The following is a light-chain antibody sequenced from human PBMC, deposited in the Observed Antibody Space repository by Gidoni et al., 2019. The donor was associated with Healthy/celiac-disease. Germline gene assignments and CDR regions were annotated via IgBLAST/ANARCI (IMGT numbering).Light chain of an antibody. Sequence: IVLTQSPATLSLSPGERATLSCRASQSVSSYLAGHQQKPGQAPRLLIYDASNRATGIPARFSGSGSGTDFTLTISSLEPEDFAVYYCQQRSNWPLTFGGGTKVEIK. CDR3: QQRSNWPLT. CDR2: DAS. V-gene: IGKV3-11*01. CDR1: QSVSSY. J-gene: IGKJ4*01.